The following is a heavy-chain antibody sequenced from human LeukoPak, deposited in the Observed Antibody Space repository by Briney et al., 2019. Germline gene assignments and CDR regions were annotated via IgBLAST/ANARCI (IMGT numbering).Heavy chain of an antibody. Sequence: GGSLRLSCAASGFTFSSYGMHWVRQAPGKGLEWVAFIRYDGSNKYYADSVKGRSTISRDNSKNTLYLQMNSLRAEDTAVYYCAKDLEWLRSYYFDYWGQGTLVTVSS. CDR2: IRYDGSNK. V-gene: IGHV3-30*02. D-gene: IGHD5-12*01. J-gene: IGHJ4*02. CDR1: GFTFSSYG. CDR3: AKDLEWLRSYYFDY.